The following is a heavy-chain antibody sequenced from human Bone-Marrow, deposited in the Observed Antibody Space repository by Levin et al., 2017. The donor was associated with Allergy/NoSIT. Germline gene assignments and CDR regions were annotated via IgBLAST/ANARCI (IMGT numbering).Heavy chain of an antibody. CDR1: GFPFTTYA. V-gene: IGHV3-23*01. D-gene: IGHD6-6*01. CDR3: AKGPFSSSSRGYYFDF. CDR2: ISASGGST. J-gene: IGHJ4*02. Sequence: GGSLRLPCAASGFPFTTYALGWVRQAPGQGLEWVSVISASGGSTDYADSVKGRFTISRDNSKNTLYLQMNSLRADDTAVYYCAKGPFSSSSRGYYFDFWGQGALVTVSS.